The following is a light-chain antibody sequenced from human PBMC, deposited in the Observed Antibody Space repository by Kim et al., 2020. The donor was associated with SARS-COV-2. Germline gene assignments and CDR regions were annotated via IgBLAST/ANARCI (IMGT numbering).Light chain of an antibody. CDR2: LNSDGGS. Sequence: VVMTCTRRSGGSSSAVTWQQQQPQKGPRYYMKLNSDGGSNKEGGVPHRFSGASCAGERCLPISSRQAEDEADYYCQPWGTGSHLVFGGGTQLTVL. CDR3: QPWGTGSHLV. J-gene: IGLJ2*01. V-gene: IGLV4-69*01. CDR1: SGGSSSA.